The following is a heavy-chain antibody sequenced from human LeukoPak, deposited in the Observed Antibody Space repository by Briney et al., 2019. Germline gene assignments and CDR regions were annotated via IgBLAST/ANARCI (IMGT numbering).Heavy chain of an antibody. J-gene: IGHJ6*02. CDR2: ISSSSSYI. D-gene: IGHD1-26*01. CDR1: GFTFSSYS. Sequence: GGSLRLSCAASGFTFSSYSMNWVRQAPGKGLEWVSSISSSSSYIYYADSVKGRFTISRDNAKNSLYLQMNSLRAEDTAVYYCARDQWELLSYYYYGMDVWGQGTTVTVSS. CDR3: ARDQWELLSYYYYGMDV. V-gene: IGHV3-21*01.